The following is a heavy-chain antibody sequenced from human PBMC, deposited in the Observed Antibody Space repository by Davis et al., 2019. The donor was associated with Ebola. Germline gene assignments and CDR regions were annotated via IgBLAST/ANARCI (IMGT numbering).Heavy chain of an antibody. CDR2: ISGGGGST. CDR3: AQQLGDYGGNALRY. CDR1: GFTFSSYA. Sequence: GESLKISCAASGFTFSSYAMSWVRQAPGKGLEWVSAISGGGGSTYYADSVKGRFTISRDDAKKSLYLQMDSLRAEDTAVYYCAQQLGDYGGNALRYWGQGTLVTVSS. V-gene: IGHV3-23*01. J-gene: IGHJ4*02. D-gene: IGHD4-23*01.